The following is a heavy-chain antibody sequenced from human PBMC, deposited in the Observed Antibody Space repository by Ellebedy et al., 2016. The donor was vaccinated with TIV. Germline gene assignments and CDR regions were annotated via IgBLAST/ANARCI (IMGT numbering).Heavy chain of an antibody. CDR2: IDVSGTTI. CDR1: GFTLGDHY. D-gene: IGHD6-6*01. Sequence: GESLKISCVASGFTLGDHYLSWIRQAPGKGLEWIAYIDVSGTTIKYADSVRGRFTISRDNAKNSLYLQMNSLRDEDTAVYYCARARPGDYWGQGTLVTVSS. J-gene: IGHJ4*02. V-gene: IGHV3-11*04. CDR3: ARARPGDY.